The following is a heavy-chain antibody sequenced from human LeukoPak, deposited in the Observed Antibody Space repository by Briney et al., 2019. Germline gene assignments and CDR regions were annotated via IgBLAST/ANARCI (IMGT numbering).Heavy chain of an antibody. CDR3: ARGSAVVIPYNWFDP. CDR1: GGTFSSYA. D-gene: IGHD3-22*01. J-gene: IGHJ5*02. V-gene: IGHV1-2*02. CDR2: INPNSGGT. Sequence: GSSVKVSCKASGGTFSSYAISWVRQAPGQGLEWMGWINPNSGGTNYAQKFQGRVTMTRDTSISTAYMELSRLRSDDTAVYYCARGSAVVIPYNWFDPWGQGTLVTVSS.